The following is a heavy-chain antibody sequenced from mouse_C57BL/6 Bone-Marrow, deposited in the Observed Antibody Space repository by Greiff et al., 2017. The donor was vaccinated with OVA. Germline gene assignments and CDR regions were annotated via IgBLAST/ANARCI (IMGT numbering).Heavy chain of an antibody. Sequence: VQLQQPGAELVKPGASVKVSCKASGYTFTSYWMHWVKQRPEQGLEWIGRIDPEDGDTEYAPKFQGKATMTADTSSNTAYLQLSSLTSEDTAVYYCTKTPYYFDYWGQGTTLTVSS. J-gene: IGHJ2*01. CDR3: TKTPYYFDY. V-gene: IGHV14-1*01. CDR2: IDPEDGDT. CDR1: GYTFTSYW.